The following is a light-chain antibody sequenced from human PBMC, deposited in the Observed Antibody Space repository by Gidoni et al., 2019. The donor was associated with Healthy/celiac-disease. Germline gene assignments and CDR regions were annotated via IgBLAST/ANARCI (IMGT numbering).Light chain of an antibody. CDR2: RAS. CDR1: QSVSSN. Sequence: EIVMTQSPATLSVSPGERATLSCRASQSVSSNLAWYQQKPGPAPRLLIYRASTRATGIPARFSGSGSGTEFTLTISSLQSEDFAVYYCQQYNNWPRGYTFGQGTKLEIK. J-gene: IGKJ2*01. V-gene: IGKV3-15*01. CDR3: QQYNNWPRGYT.